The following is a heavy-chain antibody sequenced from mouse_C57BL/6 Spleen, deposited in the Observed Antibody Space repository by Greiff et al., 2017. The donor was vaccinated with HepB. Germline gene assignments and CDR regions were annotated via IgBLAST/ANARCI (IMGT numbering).Heavy chain of an antibody. CDR1: GYTFTDYY. Sequence: EVQLQQSGPELVKPGASVKISCKASGYTFTDYYMNWVKQSHGQSLEWIGDINPNNGGTSYNQKFKGKATLTVDKSSSTAYMELRSLTSEDSAVYYCAIYYDYDDFAYWGQGTLVTVSA. D-gene: IGHD2-4*01. CDR2: INPNNGGT. V-gene: IGHV1-26*01. J-gene: IGHJ3*01. CDR3: AIYYDYDDFAY.